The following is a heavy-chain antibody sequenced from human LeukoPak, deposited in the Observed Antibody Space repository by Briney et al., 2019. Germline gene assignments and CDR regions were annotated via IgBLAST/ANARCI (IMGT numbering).Heavy chain of an antibody. D-gene: IGHD3-10*01. CDR3: AKDPGSGSYYFNY. V-gene: IGHV3-30*02. CDR2: IRYDGSNK. CDR1: GFTFSSYG. Sequence: GGSLRLSCAASGFTFSSYGMHWVRQAPGKGLEWVAFIRYDGSNKYYADSVKGRFTISRDNSKNMLYLQMNSLRAEDTAVYYCAKDPGSGSYYFNYWGQGTLVTVSS. J-gene: IGHJ4*02.